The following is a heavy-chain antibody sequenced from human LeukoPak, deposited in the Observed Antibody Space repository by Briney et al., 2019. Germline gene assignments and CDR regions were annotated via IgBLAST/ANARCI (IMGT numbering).Heavy chain of an antibody. V-gene: IGHV3-74*01. Sequence: GGYPRLSCAASRFTFCRSWMHWLRQAPAKGLASVTRINSDGSSTGYADSGKGRFTISRDNAKNTLYLQMDSLRVEDTAVYYCARGAGSSWSGLIDYWGQGALVTVSS. CDR2: INSDGSST. J-gene: IGHJ4*02. D-gene: IGHD6-13*01. CDR1: RFTFCRSW. CDR3: ARGAGSSWSGLIDY.